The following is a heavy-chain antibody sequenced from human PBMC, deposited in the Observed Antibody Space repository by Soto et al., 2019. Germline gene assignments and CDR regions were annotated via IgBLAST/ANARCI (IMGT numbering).Heavy chain of an antibody. CDR3: AKTVVVSTRYFDY. J-gene: IGHJ4*02. CDR2: ITGDGRT. CDR1: GFTFSHYA. Sequence: GGSLRLSCVASGFTFSHYAMSWVRQAPGKGMEWVSAITGDGRTYYADSVKGRFTIFSDNSKNTLSLQMNTLRAEDTAVYYCAKTVVVSTRYFDYLGQGTLVTVSS. D-gene: IGHD3-22*01. V-gene: IGHV3-23*01.